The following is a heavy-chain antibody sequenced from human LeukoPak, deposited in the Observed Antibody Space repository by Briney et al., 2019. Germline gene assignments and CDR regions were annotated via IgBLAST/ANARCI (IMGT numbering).Heavy chain of an antibody. CDR3: ATARTLRVTTSFDY. CDR1: GFTFSNYW. J-gene: IGHJ4*02. Sequence: GGSLRLSCAASGFTFSNYWMSWVRQAPGKGLEWVANIKQDGSEKYYVDSVKGRFTISRDNAKNSLYLQMNSLRAEDTAVYYCATARTLRVTTSFDYWGQGTLVTVSS. CDR2: IKQDGSEK. V-gene: IGHV3-7*05. D-gene: IGHD4-17*01.